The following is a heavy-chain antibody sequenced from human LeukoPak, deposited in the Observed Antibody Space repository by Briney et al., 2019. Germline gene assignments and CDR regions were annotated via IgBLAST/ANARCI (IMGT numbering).Heavy chain of an antibody. J-gene: IGHJ4*02. Sequence: SETPSLTCTVSGGSISTYYWSWIRQPPGKGLEWIGYIYYSGSTNYNPSLESRVTISVDTSKNQFSLKLSSVTAADTAVYYCARGFGREYNFAKYWGQGTLVTVSS. D-gene: IGHD3-10*01. CDR1: GGSISTYY. CDR3: ARGFGREYNFAKY. V-gene: IGHV4-59*01. CDR2: IYYSGST.